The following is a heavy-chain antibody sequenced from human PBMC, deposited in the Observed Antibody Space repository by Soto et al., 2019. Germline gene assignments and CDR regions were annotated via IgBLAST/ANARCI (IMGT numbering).Heavy chain of an antibody. CDR2: IKQDGSEK. J-gene: IGHJ4*02. CDR3: ARALRCYYDIWSGYFAYFDY. V-gene: IGHV3-7*01. Sequence: GGSLRLSCAASGFTFSSYWMSWVRQAPGKGLEWVANIKQDGSEKYYVDSVKGRFTISRENAKNSLYLQMNSMRAEDTAMYYCARALRCYYDIWSGYFAYFDYWGQGTLVTVSS. D-gene: IGHD3-3*01. CDR1: GFTFSSYW.